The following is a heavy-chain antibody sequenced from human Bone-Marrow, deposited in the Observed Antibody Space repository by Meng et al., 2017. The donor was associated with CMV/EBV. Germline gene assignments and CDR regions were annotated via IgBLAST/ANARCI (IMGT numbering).Heavy chain of an antibody. V-gene: IGHV1-69*05. Sequence: SVKVSCKASGGTFSSYAISWVRQAPGQGLEWMGGIIPIFGTANYAQKFQGRVTITTDESTSSAYMELSSLRSEDTAVYYCASTARPSAWFDPWGQGTLVTVSS. CDR1: GGTFSSYA. CDR3: ASTARPSAWFDP. D-gene: IGHD6-6*01. CDR2: IIPIFGTA. J-gene: IGHJ5*02.